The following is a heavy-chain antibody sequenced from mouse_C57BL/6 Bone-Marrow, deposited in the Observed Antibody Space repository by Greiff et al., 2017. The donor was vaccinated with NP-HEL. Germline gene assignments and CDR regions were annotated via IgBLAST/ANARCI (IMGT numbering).Heavy chain of an antibody. Sequence: EVQLQQSGPELVKPGASVKISCKASGYTFTDYYMNWVKQSPGKSLEWIGDINPNNGGTSYNQKFKGKATVTVDKSSSTAYMELRSLTSEDSAVYYCGITTVVALYYYAMDYWGQGTSVTVSS. CDR1: GYTFTDYY. V-gene: IGHV1-26*01. J-gene: IGHJ4*01. CDR2: INPNNGGT. CDR3: GITTVVALYYYAMDY. D-gene: IGHD1-1*01.